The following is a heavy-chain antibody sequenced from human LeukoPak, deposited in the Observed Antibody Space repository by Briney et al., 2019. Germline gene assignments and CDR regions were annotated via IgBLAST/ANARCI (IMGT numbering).Heavy chain of an antibody. CDR2: INPSDGST. J-gene: IGHJ3*02. V-gene: IGHV1-46*01. Sequence: ASVKVSCKASGYTFTSYYIHWVRQAPGQGLEWMGIINPSDGSTSYAQKFQGRVTMTRDTSTSTVYMELSSLRSEDTAVYYCAGADDYGGNSDHAFDIWGQGTMVTVSS. CDR1: GYTFTSYY. D-gene: IGHD4-23*01. CDR3: AGADDYGGNSDHAFDI.